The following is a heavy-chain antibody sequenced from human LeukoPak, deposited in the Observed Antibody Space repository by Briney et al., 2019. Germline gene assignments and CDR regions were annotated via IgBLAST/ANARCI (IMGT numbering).Heavy chain of an antibody. Sequence: GGGLKIPCWGAGCSFTSCCSGWWRQMPGEGREWMGTIYPGDSGTRYSASFQSQVTISTDKSISPANMQWSSLMCSETAMYYWARHCFGFYYASSDDYFDSWGQGTLVTVSS. CDR1: GCSFTSCC. CDR3: ARHCFGFYYASSDDYFDS. CDR2: IYPGDSGT. D-gene: IGHD3-22*01. V-gene: IGHV5-51*01. J-gene: IGHJ4*02.